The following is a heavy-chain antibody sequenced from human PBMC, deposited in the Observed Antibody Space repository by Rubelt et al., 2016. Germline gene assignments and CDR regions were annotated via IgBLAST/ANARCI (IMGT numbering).Heavy chain of an antibody. CDR1: GFTFSSYA. CDR2: IRGSGGSS. Sequence: LESGGGFVQPGGSLRLACAASGFTFSSYAMIWVRQTPEKGLEWVSGIRGSGGSSLYADSVKGRFTISRDNSRNTLYLQMNSLRAEDTAVYYCGRGCMIATVKGGWLDPWGQGTLVTVSS. D-gene: IGHD4-17*01. J-gene: IGHJ5*02. V-gene: IGHV3-23*01. CDR3: GRGCMIATVKGGWLDP.